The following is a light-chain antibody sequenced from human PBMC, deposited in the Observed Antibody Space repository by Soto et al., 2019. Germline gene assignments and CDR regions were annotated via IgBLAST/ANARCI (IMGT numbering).Light chain of an antibody. Sequence: DIQMTQSPSSLSASVGDTVTITCRASQSISIYLNWYQQKPGKDPSLLIYAASSLQIGIPSRFSGSGSGTDFTLTISSLQREDFATYYCQQSYRTPLTFGGGTKVEIK. CDR1: QSISIY. CDR2: AAS. V-gene: IGKV1-39*01. CDR3: QQSYRTPLT. J-gene: IGKJ4*01.